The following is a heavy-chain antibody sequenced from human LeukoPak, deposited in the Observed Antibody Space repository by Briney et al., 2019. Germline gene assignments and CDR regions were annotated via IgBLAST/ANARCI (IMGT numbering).Heavy chain of an antibody. Sequence: PGGSLRLSCAASGFSFDTYAMHWVRQAPGQGLEWVALIWHDGSHKFYSNSVRGQFTISRDNSKNTVYLQMNNLRLDDTAVYYCARGIFGSGSYPDFWGQGTLVTVSS. CDR1: GFSFDTYA. CDR2: IWHDGSHK. D-gene: IGHD3-10*01. V-gene: IGHV3-33*01. J-gene: IGHJ4*02. CDR3: ARGIFGSGSYPDF.